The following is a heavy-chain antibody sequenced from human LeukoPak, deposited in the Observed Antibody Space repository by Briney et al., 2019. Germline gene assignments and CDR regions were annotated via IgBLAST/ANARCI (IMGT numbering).Heavy chain of an antibody. D-gene: IGHD3-10*01. V-gene: IGHV1-24*01. CDR2: FDPEDGET. J-gene: IGHJ3*02. Sequence: ASVTVSCTVSGYTLTELSMHWVRQAPGKGLEWLGGFDPEDGETIYAQKFQGRVTMTEDTSTDTAYMELSSLRSEDTAVYYCATGRFGELLSAFDIWGQGTMVTVSS. CDR1: GYTLTELS. CDR3: ATGRFGELLSAFDI.